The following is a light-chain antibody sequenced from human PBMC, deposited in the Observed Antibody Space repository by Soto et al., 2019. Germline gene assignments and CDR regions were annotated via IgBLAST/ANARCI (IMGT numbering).Light chain of an antibody. Sequence: QLVLTQPASVSGSPGQSIAISCTGTSSDVGAYDYVSWYQQHPDKAPKLIIYEVSHRPAGVSNRFSASKYVNTATLTISGLQTEDEADYYCASHTTTNTRVFGTGTKVTVL. CDR2: EVS. J-gene: IGLJ1*01. CDR1: SSDVGAYDY. V-gene: IGLV2-14*03. CDR3: ASHTTTNTRV.